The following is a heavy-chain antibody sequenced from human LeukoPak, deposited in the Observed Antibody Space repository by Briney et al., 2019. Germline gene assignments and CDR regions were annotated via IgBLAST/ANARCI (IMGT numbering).Heavy chain of an antibody. CDR3: ARVGALNRGYYDFWSGYYTGVDYFDY. D-gene: IGHD3-3*01. CDR2: IYYSGST. V-gene: IGHV4-59*01. Sequence: SETLSLTCTVSGGSISSYYWSWIRQPPGKGLEWIGYIYYSGSTNYNPSLKSRVTISVDTSKNQFSLKLSSVTAADTAVYYCARVGALNRGYYDFWSGYYTGVDYFDYWGQGTLVTVSS. CDR1: GGSISSYY. J-gene: IGHJ4*02.